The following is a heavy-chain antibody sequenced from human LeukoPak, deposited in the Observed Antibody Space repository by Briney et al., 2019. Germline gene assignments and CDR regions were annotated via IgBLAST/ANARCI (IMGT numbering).Heavy chain of an antibody. V-gene: IGHV3-21*01. CDR3: ARGSEWELLSCDH. CDR1: GFTFSSYS. D-gene: IGHD1-26*01. CDR2: ISTSSSHM. Sequence: GGSLRLSCAASGFTFSSYSMNWVRQAPGKGLELVSSISTSSSHMYYADSVKGRFTISRDNTRNSLYLQMNSLRAEATAVYYCARGSEWELLSCDHWGQGTLVTVSS. J-gene: IGHJ5*02.